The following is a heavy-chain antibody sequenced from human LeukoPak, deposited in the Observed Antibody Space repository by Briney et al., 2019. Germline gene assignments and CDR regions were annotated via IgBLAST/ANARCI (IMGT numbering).Heavy chain of an antibody. J-gene: IGHJ4*02. D-gene: IGHD3-10*01. CDR1: GYTFTGYY. CDR2: INPYSGGP. Sequence: ASVKVSCKASGYTFTGYYMHWVRQAPGQGLEWMGWINPYSGGPNFAQKFQGRITMTRDTSISTAYMELSRLRSDDTAVYYCARRGYGSGSYEDYWGQGTLLTVSS. V-gene: IGHV1-2*02. CDR3: ARRGYGSGSYEDY.